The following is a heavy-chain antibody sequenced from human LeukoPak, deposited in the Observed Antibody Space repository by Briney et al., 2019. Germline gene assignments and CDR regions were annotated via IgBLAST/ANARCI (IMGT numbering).Heavy chain of an antibody. J-gene: IGHJ2*01. Sequence: GGSLRLSCAASEFTFSSYAMSWVRQAPGKGLEWVSGISGSGVSTYYVDSVKGRFTISRDNSKNTLFLQMNSLRAEDTAVYYCAKNGVSYWYLDLWGRGTLVTVSS. D-gene: IGHD2-8*01. CDR2: ISGSGVST. CDR1: EFTFSSYA. CDR3: AKNGVSYWYLDL. V-gene: IGHV3-23*01.